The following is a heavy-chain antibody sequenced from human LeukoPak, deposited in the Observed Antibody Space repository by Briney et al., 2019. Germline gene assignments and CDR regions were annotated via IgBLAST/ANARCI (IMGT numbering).Heavy chain of an antibody. CDR3: ARVSGSSSWYQGVDAFDI. D-gene: IGHD6-13*01. CDR1: GGSISSYY. J-gene: IGHJ3*02. V-gene: IGHV4-59*01. Sequence: PSETLFLTCTVSGGSISSYYWSWIRQPPGKGLEWIGYIYYSGSTNYNPSLKSRVTISVDTSKNQFSLKLSSVTAADTAVYYCARVSGSSSWYQGVDAFDIWGQGTMVTVSS. CDR2: IYYSGST.